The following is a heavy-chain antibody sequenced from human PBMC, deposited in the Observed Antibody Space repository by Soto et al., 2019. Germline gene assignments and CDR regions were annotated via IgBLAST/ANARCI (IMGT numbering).Heavy chain of an antibody. CDR3: ARDLWETARGDWFDP. CDR1: GFTFSSYG. V-gene: IGHV3-33*01. J-gene: IGHJ5*02. Sequence: QVQLVESGGGVVQPGRSLRLSCAASGFTFSSYGMHWVRQAPGKGLEWVAVIWYDGSNKYYGDSVKGRFTISRDNSKNRLYRQMNSLRAEDTAVYYCARDLWETARGDWFDPWGQGTLVTVSS. CDR2: IWYDGSNK. D-gene: IGHD1-26*01.